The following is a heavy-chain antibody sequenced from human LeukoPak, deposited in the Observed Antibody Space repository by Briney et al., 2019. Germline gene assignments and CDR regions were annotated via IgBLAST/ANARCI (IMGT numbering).Heavy chain of an antibody. CDR2: IYPGDSDT. CDR1: GYRFTSYW. J-gene: IGHJ6*02. V-gene: IGHV5-51*01. D-gene: IGHD6-19*01. CDR3: ARGKAVADPYYYYGMDV. Sequence: PGESLQISCKGSGYRFTSYWIGWVRQMPGKGLEWMGIIYPGDSDTRYSPSFQGQVTISADKSISTAYLQWSSLKASDTAMYYCARGKAVADPYYYYGMDVWGQGTTVTVSS.